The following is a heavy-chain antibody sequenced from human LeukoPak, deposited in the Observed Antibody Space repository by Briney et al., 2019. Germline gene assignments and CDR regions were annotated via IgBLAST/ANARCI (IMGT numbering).Heavy chain of an antibody. CDR1: GGSFSGYY. CDR2: INHSGST. J-gene: IGHJ4*02. D-gene: IGHD2-2*01. V-gene: IGHV4-34*01. CDR3: ARVEEDCSSTSCLSFDY. Sequence: SETLSLTCAVYGGSFSGYYWSWIRQPPGKGLEWIGEINHSGSTNYNPSLKSRVTISVDTSKNQFSLKLSSVTAADTAVYYCARVEEDCSSTSCLSFDYWGQGTLVTVPS.